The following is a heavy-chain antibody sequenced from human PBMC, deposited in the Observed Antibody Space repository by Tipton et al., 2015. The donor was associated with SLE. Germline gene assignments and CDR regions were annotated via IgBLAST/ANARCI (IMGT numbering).Heavy chain of an antibody. Sequence: TLSLTCTVSGGSVSSTNYYWSWIRQPAGRGLEWIGRIYSSGTTNYNPSLKSRLSISVDTSRNQFSLKLSSVTAADTAVYYCASGGILWYFDLWGRGTLVTVSS. CDR2: IYSSGTT. CDR3: ASGGILWYFDL. D-gene: IGHD3-16*01. J-gene: IGHJ2*01. CDR1: GGSVSSTNYY. V-gene: IGHV4-61*02.